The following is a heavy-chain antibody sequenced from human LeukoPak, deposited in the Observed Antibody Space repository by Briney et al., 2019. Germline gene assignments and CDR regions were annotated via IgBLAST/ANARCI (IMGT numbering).Heavy chain of an antibody. D-gene: IGHD1-26*01. CDR2: ISWNSGSI. J-gene: IGHJ4*02. CDR1: GFTFGDYA. CDR3: AKDKWSGSPKIFDY. V-gene: IGHV3-9*01. Sequence: GRSLRLSCAASGFTFGDYAMHWVRQAPGKGLEWVSGISWNSGSIGYADSVKGRFTISRDNSKNTLYLQMNSLRAEDTAVYYCAKDKWSGSPKIFDYWGQGTLVTVSS.